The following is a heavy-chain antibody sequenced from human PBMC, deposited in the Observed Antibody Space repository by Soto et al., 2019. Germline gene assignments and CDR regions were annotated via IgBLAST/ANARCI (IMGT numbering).Heavy chain of an antibody. Sequence: GGSLRLSCAASGFTFSSYEMNWVRQAPGKGLEWISYIGGSGGTKYSADSVKGRFTISRDNAQNSLHLQMNSLRVEDTAVYYCARDRGGDVGQFLFPDGFDLWGQGTLVTVSS. CDR1: GFTFSSYE. J-gene: IGHJ3*01. V-gene: IGHV3-48*03. D-gene: IGHD3-10*01. CDR2: IGGSGGTK. CDR3: ARDRGGDVGQFLFPDGFDL.